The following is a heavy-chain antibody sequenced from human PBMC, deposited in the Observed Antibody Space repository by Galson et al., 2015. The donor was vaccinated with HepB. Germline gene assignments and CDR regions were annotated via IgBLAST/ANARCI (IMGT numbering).Heavy chain of an antibody. J-gene: IGHJ6*02. CDR2: ISYDATNK. CDR1: GFRFHSYG. CDR3: VKDGLYLTSGYHSNGFDV. V-gene: IGHV3-30*18. Sequence: SLRLSCAGSGFRFHSYGIHWVRQSPGKGLEWLSFISYDATNKYYADSVKGRFSISRDNSKNTLSLQMHGLRPDDTAVYFCVKDGLYLTSGYHSNGFDVWGQGATVIVSS. D-gene: IGHD1-20*01.